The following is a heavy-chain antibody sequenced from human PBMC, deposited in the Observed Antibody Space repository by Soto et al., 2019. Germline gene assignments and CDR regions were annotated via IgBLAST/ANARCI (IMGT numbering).Heavy chain of an antibody. CDR3: AKDSGYDFWSGYEY. Sequence: GGSLRLSCAASGFTFSSYAMSWVRQAPGKGLEWVSAISGSGGSTYYADSVKGRFTISRDNSKNTLYLQMNSLRAEDTAVYYCAKDSGYDFWSGYEYWGQGTLVTVSS. CDR1: GFTFSSYA. CDR2: ISGSGGST. D-gene: IGHD3-3*01. J-gene: IGHJ4*02. V-gene: IGHV3-23*01.